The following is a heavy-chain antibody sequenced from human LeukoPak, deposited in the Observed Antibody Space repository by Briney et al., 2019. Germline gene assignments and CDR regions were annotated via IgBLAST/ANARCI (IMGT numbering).Heavy chain of an antibody. CDR1: GFTFSSYA. Sequence: PGGSLRLSCAASGFTFSSYAMSWVRQAPGKGLEWVSAISGSGGSTYYADSVKGRFTISRDNSKNTLYLQMNSLRAEDTAVYYCAKVGYYDSSGYRGVYFDYRGQGTLVTVSS. CDR2: ISGSGGST. J-gene: IGHJ4*02. D-gene: IGHD3-22*01. CDR3: AKVGYYDSSGYRGVYFDY. V-gene: IGHV3-23*01.